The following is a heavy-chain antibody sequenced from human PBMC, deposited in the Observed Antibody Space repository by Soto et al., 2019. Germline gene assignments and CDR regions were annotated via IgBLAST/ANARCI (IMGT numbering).Heavy chain of an antibody. J-gene: IGHJ3*02. CDR2: IYHSGMT. Sequence: QVQLQESSPGLVKPSQTLSLTCTVSGGSISTGGYYWSWIRQHPGRGLEWIGYIYHSGMTYSNPSLQSRVAISIDTSKNPFSLKLSSVTAADTAVYYCATVRWELHDAFDIWGQGTMVSVSS. CDR3: ATVRWELHDAFDI. D-gene: IGHD1-26*01. CDR1: GGSISTGGYY. V-gene: IGHV4-31*03.